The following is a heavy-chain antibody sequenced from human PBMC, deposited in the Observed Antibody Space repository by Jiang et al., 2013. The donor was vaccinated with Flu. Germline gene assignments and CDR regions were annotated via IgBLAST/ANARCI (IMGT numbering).Heavy chain of an antibody. D-gene: IGHD4-17*01. CDR2: IYYSGST. J-gene: IGHJ3*02. CDR3: ARVDGDYGDAFDI. Sequence: SLTCTVSGGSISSSSYYWGWIRQPPGKGLEWIGSIYYSGSTYYNPSLKSRVTISVDTSKNQFSLDLTAVTAADTAVYYCARVDGDYGDAFDIWGQGKMVTVSS. CDR1: GGSISSSSYY. V-gene: IGHV4-39*07.